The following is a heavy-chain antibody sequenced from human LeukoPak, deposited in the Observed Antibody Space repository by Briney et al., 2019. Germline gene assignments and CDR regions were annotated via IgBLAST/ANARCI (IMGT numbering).Heavy chain of an antibody. V-gene: IGHV3-74*03. CDR2: IESDGRRT. D-gene: IGHD6-13*01. J-gene: IGHJ4*02. CDR1: GFTFSSTW. Sequence: GGSLRLSCAASGFTFSSTWMHWVRQVPGKELVWVARIESDGRRTTYAESVKGRFTISRDNAKNTLYLEMNSLRVEDTAVYYCAREKRQQLEKGVDYWGQGTLVTVSS. CDR3: AREKRQQLEKGVDY.